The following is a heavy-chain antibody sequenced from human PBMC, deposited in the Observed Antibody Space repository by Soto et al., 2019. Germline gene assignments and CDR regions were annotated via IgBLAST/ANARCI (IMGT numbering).Heavy chain of an antibody. CDR1: DGSLSPNY. J-gene: IGHJ1*01. D-gene: IGHD2-2*01. V-gene: IGHV4-59*08. CDR2: IYYAGTT. Sequence: QVQLQESGPALVKPSETLSLSCTVSDGSLSPNYWSWIRQPPGKGLEWIGYIYYAGTTTYNPSLPSRVSISLDTSKNEVSLKLTSVTAADTDVYFCARLGAFYQAMDSWGQGTLVTVSS. CDR3: ARLGAFYQAMDS.